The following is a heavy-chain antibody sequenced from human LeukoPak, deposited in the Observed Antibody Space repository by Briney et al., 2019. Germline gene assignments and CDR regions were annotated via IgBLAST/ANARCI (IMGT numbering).Heavy chain of an antibody. V-gene: IGHV4-61*02. D-gene: IGHD6-19*01. J-gene: IGHJ4*02. CDR3: ARGLWSSGWYWVDY. CDR1: GVSISSGSYY. CDR2: IYTSGGT. Sequence: SQTLSLTCTVSGVSISSGSYYWSWIRQPAGKGLEWIGRIYTSGGTNYNPSLKSRVTISVDTSKNQFSLKLSSVTAADTAVYYCARGLWSSGWYWVDYWGQGTLVTVSS.